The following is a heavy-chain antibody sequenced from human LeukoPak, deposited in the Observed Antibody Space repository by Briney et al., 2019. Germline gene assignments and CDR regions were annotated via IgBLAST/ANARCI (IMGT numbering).Heavy chain of an antibody. CDR2: IYHSGST. D-gene: IGHD3-3*01. Sequence: SETLSLTCAVSGYSISSGYYWGWIRQPPGKGLEWIGSIYHSGSTYYNPSLKSRVSISVDTSKNQFSLKLSSVTAADTAVYYCARAEGYDLWSGYSTRFDVWGKGTTVTVSS. V-gene: IGHV4-38-2*01. CDR1: GYSISSGYY. CDR3: ARAEGYDLWSGYSTRFDV. J-gene: IGHJ6*03.